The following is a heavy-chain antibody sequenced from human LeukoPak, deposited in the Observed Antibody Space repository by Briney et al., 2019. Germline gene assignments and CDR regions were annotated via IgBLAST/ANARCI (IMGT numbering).Heavy chain of an antibody. D-gene: IGHD4-17*01. CDR1: GFTFTTYS. Sequence: GGSLRLSCEASGFTFTTYSMTWVRQAPGKGLAWVSIISSGSSAIFSADALKGRFTISRDDAKNLLYLDMNSLRAEDTAVYYCARGHTAVTRHFDFWGQGTLVTVPS. CDR3: ARGHTAVTRHFDF. J-gene: IGHJ4*02. V-gene: IGHV3-21*01. CDR2: ISSGSSAI.